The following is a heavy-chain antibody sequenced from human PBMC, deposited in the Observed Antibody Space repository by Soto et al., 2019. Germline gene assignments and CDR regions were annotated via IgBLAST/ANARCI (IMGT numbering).Heavy chain of an antibody. V-gene: IGHV3-11*06. CDR2: ISSSSSYT. CDR1: GFTFSDYY. CDR3: ARVWGCSSTSCKHPIDY. D-gene: IGHD2-2*01. Sequence: PGGSLRLSCAASGFTFSDYYMSWIRQAPGKGLEWVSYISSSSSYTNYADSVKGRFTISRDNAKNSLYLQMNSLRAEDTAVYYCARVWGCSSTSCKHPIDYCGQGTLVTVSS. J-gene: IGHJ4*02.